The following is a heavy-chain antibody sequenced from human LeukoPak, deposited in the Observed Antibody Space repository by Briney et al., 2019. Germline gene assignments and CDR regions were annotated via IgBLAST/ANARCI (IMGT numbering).Heavy chain of an antibody. D-gene: IGHD1-26*01. CDR2: IYYSGST. Sequence: SGTLTLSCTASGGSFSSYAMSWIRQPPGKGLEWIGYIYYSGSTNYNPSLKSRVTISLDTSKNQFYLRLSTLTAADTAVYYCASMLGSGSGTYLFDFWGQGTLVTVSS. CDR3: ASMLGSGSGTYLFDF. J-gene: IGHJ4*02. CDR1: GGSFSSYA. V-gene: IGHV4-59*01.